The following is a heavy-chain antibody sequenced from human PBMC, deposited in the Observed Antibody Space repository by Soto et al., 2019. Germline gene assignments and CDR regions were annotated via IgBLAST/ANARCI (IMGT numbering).Heavy chain of an antibody. D-gene: IGHD3-10*01. CDR2: INHSGST. CDR1: GGSFSGYY. CDR3: ARGRREAGGSGSYFSGSYYYYMDV. Sequence: SETLSLTCAVYGGSFSGYYWSWIRQPPGKGLEWIGEINHSGSTNYNPSLKSRVTISVDTSKNQFSLKLSSVTAADTAVYFCARGRREAGGSGSYFSGSYYYYMDVLDKGTTVTVSS. V-gene: IGHV4-34*01. J-gene: IGHJ6*03.